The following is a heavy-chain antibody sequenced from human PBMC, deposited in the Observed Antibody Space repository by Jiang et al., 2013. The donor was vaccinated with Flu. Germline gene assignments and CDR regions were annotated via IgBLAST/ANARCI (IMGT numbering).Heavy chain of an antibody. CDR1: GFTFSSYG. CDR2: IWYDGSNK. D-gene: IGHD3-3*01. V-gene: IGHV3-33*01. CDR3: AREGPLPRYVVFGVVTSNYYYYG. Sequence: VQLLESGGGVVQPGRSLRLSCAASGFTFSSYGMHWVRQAPGKGLEWVAVIWYDGSNKYYADSVKGRFTISRDNSKNTLYLQMNSLRAEDTAVYYCAREGPLPRYVVFGVVTSNYYYYG. J-gene: IGHJ6*01.